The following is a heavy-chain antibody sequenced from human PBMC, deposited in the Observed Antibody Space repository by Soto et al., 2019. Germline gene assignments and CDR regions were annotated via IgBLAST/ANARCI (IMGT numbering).Heavy chain of an antibody. V-gene: IGHV1-3*05. CDR3: ARSIVVVTALDY. J-gene: IGHJ4*02. Sequence: QVQLVQSGAEEKKPGASVKVSCKASGYTFTSYAMHWVRQAPGQRLEWMGWINAGNGNTKYSQKFQGRVTITRDTSASTAYMELSSLRSEDTAVYYCARSIVVVTALDYWGRRTLVTVSS. CDR1: GYTFTSYA. D-gene: IGHD2-21*02. CDR2: INAGNGNT.